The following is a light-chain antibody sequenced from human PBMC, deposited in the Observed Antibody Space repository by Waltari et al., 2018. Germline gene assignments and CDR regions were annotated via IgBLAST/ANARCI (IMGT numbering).Light chain of an antibody. CDR1: QSISSY. CDR2: GAF. Sequence: DIQMTQSPSSLSASVGDRVTITCRAIQSISSYLNWYQQKPGNAPKLLIYGAFNLQSGVPSRFSGSGSGTDFTLTISSLQPEDFATYYCQQSYSSPRYSFGQGTKLEIK. J-gene: IGKJ2*03. CDR3: QQSYSSPRYS. V-gene: IGKV1-39*01.